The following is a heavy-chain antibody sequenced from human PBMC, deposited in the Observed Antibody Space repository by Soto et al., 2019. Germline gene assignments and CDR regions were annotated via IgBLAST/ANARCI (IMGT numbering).Heavy chain of an antibody. V-gene: IGHV1-18*01. CDR1: GYTFTSYG. CDR3: AREMVRGVGSEY. D-gene: IGHD3-10*01. Sequence: QVQLVQSGAEVKKPGASVKVSCKASGYTFTSYGISWVRQAPGQGLEWMGWISTYNGNTKYAQKLQGRVTMTTDTATSTGYMELRSLRSADTAVFYCAREMVRGVGSEYWGQGTLVTVSS. J-gene: IGHJ4*02. CDR2: ISTYNGNT.